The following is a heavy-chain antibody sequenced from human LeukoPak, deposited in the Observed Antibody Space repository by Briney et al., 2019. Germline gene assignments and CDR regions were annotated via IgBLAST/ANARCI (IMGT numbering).Heavy chain of an antibody. Sequence: SETLSLTCPVSGGSISSSNWWSWVRQPPGKGLEWIGEIYHSGSTNYNPSLKSRVTISVDKSKNQFSLKLSSVTAADTAVYYCARGNRAEMYYYGSGTDYWGQGTLVTVSS. D-gene: IGHD3-10*01. CDR2: IYHSGST. CDR3: ARGNRAEMYYYGSGTDY. J-gene: IGHJ4*02. V-gene: IGHV4-4*02. CDR1: GGSISSSNW.